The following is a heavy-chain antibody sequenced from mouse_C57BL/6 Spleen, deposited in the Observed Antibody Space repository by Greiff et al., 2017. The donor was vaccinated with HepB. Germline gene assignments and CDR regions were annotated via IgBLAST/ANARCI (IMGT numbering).Heavy chain of an antibody. CDR3: ARSRDGDYFDY. CDR2: INPNNGGT. Sequence: EVQLQQSGPELVKPGASVKISCKASGYTFTDYYMNWVKQSHGKSLEWIGDINPNNGGTSYNQKFKGKATLTVDKSSSTAYMELRSLTSEDSAVYYCARSRDGDYFDYWGQGTTLTVSS. J-gene: IGHJ2*01. V-gene: IGHV1-26*01. D-gene: IGHD3-3*01. CDR1: GYTFTDYY.